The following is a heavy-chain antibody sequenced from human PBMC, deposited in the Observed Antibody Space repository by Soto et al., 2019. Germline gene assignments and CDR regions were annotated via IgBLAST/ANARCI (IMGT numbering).Heavy chain of an antibody. CDR3: AKIVDNGGINY. V-gene: IGHV3-23*01. D-gene: IGHD1-26*01. CDR1: GFTFSSYG. Sequence: GGSLRLSCAASGFTFSSYGMSWVRQAPGKGLEWVSSISGNGGVTFYVDSVKGRFTISRDNSKNTLYLQMNSLRAEDTALYYCAKIVDNGGINYWGQGTRVTVSS. J-gene: IGHJ4*02. CDR2: ISGNGGVT.